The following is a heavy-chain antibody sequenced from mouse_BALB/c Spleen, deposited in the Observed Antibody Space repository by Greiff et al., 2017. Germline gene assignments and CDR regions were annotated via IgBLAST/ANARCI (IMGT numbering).Heavy chain of an antibody. CDR2: IWAGGST. J-gene: IGHJ3*01. Sequence: VKLVESGPGLVAPSQSLSLTCTVSGFSLTSYGVHWVRQPPGKGLEWLGVIWAGGSTNYNSALMSRLSISKDNSKSQVFLKMNSRQTADTAMYYCARGYDGNYVWFAYWGQGTLVTVSA. CDR1: GFSLTSYG. V-gene: IGHV2-9*02. CDR3: ARGYDGNYVWFAY. D-gene: IGHD2-3*01.